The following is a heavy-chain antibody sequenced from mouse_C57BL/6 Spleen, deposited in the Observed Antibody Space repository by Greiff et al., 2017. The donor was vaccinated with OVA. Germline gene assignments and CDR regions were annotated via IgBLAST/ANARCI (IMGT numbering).Heavy chain of an antibody. CDR2: INPSNGGT. J-gene: IGHJ4*01. V-gene: IGHV1-53*01. CDR3: ARTPPGTLYAMDY. Sequence: VQLQQPGTELVKPGASVKLSCKASGYTFTSYWMHWVKQRPGQGLEWIGNINPSNGGTNYNEKFKSKATLTVDKSSSTAYMQLSSLTSEDSAVYYCARTPPGTLYAMDYWGQGTSVTVSS. CDR1: GYTFTSYW. D-gene: IGHD4-1*01.